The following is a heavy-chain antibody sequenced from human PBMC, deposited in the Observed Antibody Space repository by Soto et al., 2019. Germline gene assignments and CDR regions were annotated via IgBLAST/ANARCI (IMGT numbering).Heavy chain of an antibody. D-gene: IGHD3-10*01. CDR2: ISAYNGNT. Sequence: ASVKVSCKASGYTFTSYGISWGRQAPGQGLEWKGWISAYNGNTNYAQKLQGRVTMTTDKSTSTAYMELSSLRSEDTAVYYCARSGDSYYYGSGDAFDIWGQGTMVTVSS. J-gene: IGHJ3*02. CDR3: ARSGDSYYYGSGDAFDI. V-gene: IGHV1-18*01. CDR1: GYTFTSYG.